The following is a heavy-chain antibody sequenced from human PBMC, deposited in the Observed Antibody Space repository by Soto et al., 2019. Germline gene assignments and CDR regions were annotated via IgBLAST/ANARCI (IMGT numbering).Heavy chain of an antibody. J-gene: IGHJ4*02. CDR3: ARGWSGWRVWLDY. D-gene: IGHD6-19*01. V-gene: IGHV4-34*01. CDR2: INHSGST. CDR1: GGSFSGYY. Sequence: QVQLQQWGAGLLKPSETLSLTCAVYGGSFSGYYWSWIRQPPGKGLEWIGEINHSGSTNYNPSLKSRVXXSXDXXQNQFSRKLSSVTAADTPVYYCARGWSGWRVWLDYWGQGTLVTVSS.